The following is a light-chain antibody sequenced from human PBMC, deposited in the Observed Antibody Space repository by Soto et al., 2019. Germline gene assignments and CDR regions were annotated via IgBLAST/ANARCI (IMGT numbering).Light chain of an antibody. J-gene: IGKJ1*01. CDR2: STS. CDR1: QTISNW. V-gene: IGKV1-5*03. Sequence: DIQMSHSPSTLSASVGDRVTITCRASQTISNWLAWYQQKPGKAPNPLIYSTSGLQTGVPSRFSGSGSGTEFTLTSTNLQPDDFASYYCQQYSNYPWKFGQGTKVEIK. CDR3: QQYSNYPWK.